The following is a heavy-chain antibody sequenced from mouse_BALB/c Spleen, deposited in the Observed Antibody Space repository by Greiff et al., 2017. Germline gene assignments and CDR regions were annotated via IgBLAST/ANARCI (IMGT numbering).Heavy chain of an antibody. Sequence: EVQLQQSGPELVKPGASVKMSCKASGYTFTSYVMHWVKQKPGQGLEWIGYINPYNDGTKYNEKFKGKATLTSDKSSSTAYMELSSLTSEDSAVYYCARIITTVVNYFDYWGQGTTLTVSS. CDR1: GYTFTSYV. J-gene: IGHJ2*01. CDR3: ARIITTVVNYFDY. D-gene: IGHD1-1*01. CDR2: INPYNDGT. V-gene: IGHV1-14*01.